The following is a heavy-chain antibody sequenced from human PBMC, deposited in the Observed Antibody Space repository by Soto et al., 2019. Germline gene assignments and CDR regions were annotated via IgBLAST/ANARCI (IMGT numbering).Heavy chain of an antibody. J-gene: IGHJ6*02. CDR2: INHSGST. D-gene: IGHD5-18*01. Sequence: SETLSLTCAVYGGSFSCYYWSWIRQPPGKGLEWIGEINHSGSTNYNPSLKSRVTISVDTSKNQFSLKLSSVTAADTAVYYCARGRRIQLWLGDYYYYGMDVWGQGTTVTVS. CDR1: GGSFSCYY. CDR3: ARGRRIQLWLGDYYYYGMDV. V-gene: IGHV4-34*01.